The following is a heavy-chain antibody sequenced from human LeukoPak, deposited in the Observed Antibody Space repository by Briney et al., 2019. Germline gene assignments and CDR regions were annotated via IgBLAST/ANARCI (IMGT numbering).Heavy chain of an antibody. Sequence: SETLSLTCAVYGGSFSGYFWSWIRQPPGKELEWIGEINHSGSTNYNPSLKSRVTISVDTSKNQFSLKLSSVTAADTAVYYCARGRGYSYSDGMDVWGQGTTVTVSS. CDR3: ARGRGYSYSDGMDV. J-gene: IGHJ6*02. CDR2: INHSGST. V-gene: IGHV4-34*01. D-gene: IGHD5-18*01. CDR1: GGSFSGYF.